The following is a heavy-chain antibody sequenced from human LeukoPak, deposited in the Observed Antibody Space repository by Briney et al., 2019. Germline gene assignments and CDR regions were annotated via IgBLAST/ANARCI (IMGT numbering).Heavy chain of an antibody. J-gene: IGHJ4*02. V-gene: IGHV2-70*01. Sequence: SGPTLVKATQTLTLTCTFSGFSLSTSGMCVSWIRQPPGKALEWLALIDWDDDKYFSTSLKTRLTISKDTSKNQVVLTMTNMDPVDTVTHYCARVPGLSKAVDYWGQGTLVAVSS. CDR3: ARVPGLSKAVDY. CDR2: IDWDDDK. D-gene: IGHD6-19*01. CDR1: GFSLSTSGMC.